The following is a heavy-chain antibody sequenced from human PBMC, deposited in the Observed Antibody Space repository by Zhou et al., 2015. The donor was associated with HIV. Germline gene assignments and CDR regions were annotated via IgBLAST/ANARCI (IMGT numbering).Heavy chain of an antibody. Sequence: QVQLVQSGAEVKKPGASVKVSCKASGYTFSNYYMHWVRQAPGQGLEWMGIINPGGGSTSYAQKFQGRVTMTRDTSASTFYMELSSLRSEDTAVYYCARCQIPGYNGMDVWDQGP. V-gene: IGHV1-46*01. J-gene: IGHJ6*02. CDR1: GYTFSNYY. CDR2: INPGGGST. CDR3: ARCQIPGYNGMDV.